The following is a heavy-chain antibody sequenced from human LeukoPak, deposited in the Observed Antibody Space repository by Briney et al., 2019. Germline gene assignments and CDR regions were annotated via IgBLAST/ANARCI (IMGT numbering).Heavy chain of an antibody. CDR3: ANPGLRYRYGYYFHY. J-gene: IGHJ4*02. D-gene: IGHD5-18*01. V-gene: IGHV3-23*01. Sequence: GGSLTLSCAASGFTFSSYAMSWIRQAPGKGLELVSAISGSGGSTSYADSVNGRLTISRDNSKKTLYPQMNSLRADATAVYYCANPGLRYRYGYYFHYWSQGTLVTVCS. CDR2: ISGSGGST. CDR1: GFTFSSYA.